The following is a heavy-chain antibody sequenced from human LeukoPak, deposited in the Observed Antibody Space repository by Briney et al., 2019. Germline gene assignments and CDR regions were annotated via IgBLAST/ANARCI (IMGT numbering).Heavy chain of an antibody. CDR1: GGSISSGDYY. CDR3: AREWYCSSTSCYDYYYYYMDV. V-gene: IGHV4-30-4*08. CDR2: IYYSGST. D-gene: IGHD2-2*01. J-gene: IGHJ6*03. Sequence: SQALSLTCTVSGGSISSGDYYWSWIRQPPGKGLEWIGYIYYSGSTYYNPSLKSQVTISVDTSKNQFSLKLSSVTAADTAVYYCAREWYCSSTSCYDYYYYYMDVWGKGTTVTVSS.